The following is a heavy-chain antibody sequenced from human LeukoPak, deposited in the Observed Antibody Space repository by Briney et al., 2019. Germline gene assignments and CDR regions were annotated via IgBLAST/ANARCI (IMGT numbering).Heavy chain of an antibody. CDR1: GFTFSSYW. V-gene: IGHV3-74*01. CDR3: ARDLNV. CDR2: INSDGSST. J-gene: IGHJ6*02. Sequence: ARGSHRLSCAASGFTFSSYWMHWVRQAPGKGLVWVSGINSDGSSTTYADSVKGRFTISRDNAKNTLYLQMNSLRAEDTAVYYCARDLNVWGQGTTVTVSS.